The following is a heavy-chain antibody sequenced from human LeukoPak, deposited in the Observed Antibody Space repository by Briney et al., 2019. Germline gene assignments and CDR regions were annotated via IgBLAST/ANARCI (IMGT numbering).Heavy chain of an antibody. Sequence: ASVKVSCKASGYTFTGYYMHWVRQAPGQGLEWMGRINPNSGGTNYAQKFQGRVTMTRDTSISTAYMELSRLRSDDTAVYYCARYCSSTSCYGGMNWFDPWGQGTLVTVSS. CDR3: ARYCSSTSCYGGMNWFDP. J-gene: IGHJ5*02. CDR1: GYTFTGYY. D-gene: IGHD2-2*01. CDR2: INPNSGGT. V-gene: IGHV1-2*06.